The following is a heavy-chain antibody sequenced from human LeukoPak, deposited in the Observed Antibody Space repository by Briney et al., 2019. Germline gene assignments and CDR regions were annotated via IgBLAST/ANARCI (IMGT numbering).Heavy chain of an antibody. D-gene: IGHD3-9*01. CDR1: GGSFSGYY. V-gene: IGHV4-34*01. J-gene: IGHJ6*02. CDR2: INHSGST. CDR3: ARAGVLRYFDWLSSDYYYYGMDV. Sequence: SETLSLTCAIYGGSFSGYYWSWIRQPPGKGLEWIGEINHSGSTNYNPSLKSRVTISVDTSKNQFSLKLSSVTAADTAVYYCARAGVLRYFDWLSSDYYYYGMDVWGQGTTVTVSS.